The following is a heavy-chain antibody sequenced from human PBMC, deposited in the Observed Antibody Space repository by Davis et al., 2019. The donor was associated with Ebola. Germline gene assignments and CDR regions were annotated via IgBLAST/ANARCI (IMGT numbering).Heavy chain of an antibody. J-gene: IGHJ4*02. CDR1: GFTFSNAW. V-gene: IGHV3-15*07. D-gene: IGHD1-26*01. CDR3: TRDDGGATVD. Sequence: PGGSLRLSCAASGFTFSNAWMNWVRQAPGKGLEWVGRIKSKTDGGTKDSAAPVKGRFTISMDDSKNTQYLPMNSLKTEDTAGYYCTRDDGGATVDWGQGTLVTVSS. CDR2: IKSKTDGGTK.